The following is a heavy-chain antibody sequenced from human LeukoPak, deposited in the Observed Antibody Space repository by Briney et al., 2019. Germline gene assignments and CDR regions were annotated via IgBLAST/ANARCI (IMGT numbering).Heavy chain of an antibody. Sequence: GRSLRLSCAASGFTFSSYSMHWVRQAPGKGLEWVAIISSAGGTTYYADSVQGRFTISRDNSKNTLYLQMTSLRTADTALYYCARDLQWLQDYWGQGTLVTVSS. CDR2: ISSAGGTT. CDR1: GFTFSSYS. CDR3: ARDLQWLQDY. J-gene: IGHJ4*02. D-gene: IGHD5-24*01. V-gene: IGHV3-30*04.